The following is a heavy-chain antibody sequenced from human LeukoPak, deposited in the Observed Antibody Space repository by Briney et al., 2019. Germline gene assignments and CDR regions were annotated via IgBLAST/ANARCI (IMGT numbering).Heavy chain of an antibody. Sequence: GGSLRLSCAASGFTFDDYAMHWVRQAPVKGVEWVSGISWNSGSIGYADSVKGRFTISRDNAKNSLYLQMNSLRAEDTALYYCAKDRVAWTRGYFDYWGQGTLVTVSS. CDR1: GFTFDDYA. CDR2: ISWNSGSI. D-gene: IGHD3-10*01. V-gene: IGHV3-9*01. CDR3: AKDRVAWTRGYFDY. J-gene: IGHJ4*02.